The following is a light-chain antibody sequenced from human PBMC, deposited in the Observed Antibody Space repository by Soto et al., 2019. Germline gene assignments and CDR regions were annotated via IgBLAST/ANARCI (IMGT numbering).Light chain of an antibody. J-gene: IGKJ5*01. Sequence: EIVMTQSPATLSVSPGEGVTLSCRASQSVRSHLAWYQQKPGQPPRLLIYGASGRATGIPDRFSGSGSGTDFTLTISRLEPEDFAVYYCQQYSSSLITFGQGTRLEIK. CDR2: GAS. CDR1: QSVRSH. CDR3: QQYSSSLIT. V-gene: IGKV3-20*01.